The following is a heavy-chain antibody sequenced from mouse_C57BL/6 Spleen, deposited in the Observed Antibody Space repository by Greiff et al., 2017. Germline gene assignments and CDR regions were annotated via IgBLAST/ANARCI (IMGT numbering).Heavy chain of an antibody. Sequence: EVKLVESGGGLVQPKGSLKLSCAASGFSFNTYAMNWVRQAPGKGLEWVARIRSKSNNYATYYADSVKDRITISRDDSESMLYLQMNNLKTEDTAMYYCVRQGYGSSYGYFDVWGTGTTVTVSS. J-gene: IGHJ1*03. V-gene: IGHV10-1*01. CDR3: VRQGYGSSYGYFDV. D-gene: IGHD1-1*01. CDR2: IRSKSNNYAT. CDR1: GFSFNTYA.